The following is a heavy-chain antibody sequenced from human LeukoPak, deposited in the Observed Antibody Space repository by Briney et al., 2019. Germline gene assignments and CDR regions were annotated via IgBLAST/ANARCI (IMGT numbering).Heavy chain of an antibody. J-gene: IGHJ6*02. CDR3: ARAGDRASGSYIPYYYFSGMGV. CDR1: GGTFSSYA. Sequence: GASVKVSCKASGGTFSSYAISWVRQAPGQGLEWMGGIIPIFGTANYAQKFQGRATITADESTSTAYMELSSLRSEDTAVYYCARAGDRASGSYIPYYYFSGMGVWGPGTTVTVSS. D-gene: IGHD3-10*01. CDR2: IIPIFGTA. V-gene: IGHV1-69*13.